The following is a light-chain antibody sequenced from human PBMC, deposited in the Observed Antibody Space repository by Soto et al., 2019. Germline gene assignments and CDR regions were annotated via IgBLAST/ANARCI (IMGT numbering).Light chain of an antibody. CDR3: QQFNGFPT. J-gene: IGKJ5*01. CDR1: QGISNA. CDR2: DAS. V-gene: IGKV1-13*02. Sequence: AIQLTQSPSSLSASVGDTVTITCRTSQGISNALAWYQQIPGKPPKLVIYDASTLESGVPSRFSGSGSGTDFTLTISSLQPGDFATYYCQQFNGFPTFGQGTRLEIQ.